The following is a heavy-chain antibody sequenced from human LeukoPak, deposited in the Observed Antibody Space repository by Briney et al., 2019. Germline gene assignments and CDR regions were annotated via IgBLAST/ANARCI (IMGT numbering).Heavy chain of an antibody. CDR2: IYQSGST. CDR1: GGSISSFY. J-gene: IGHJ4*02. Sequence: SETLSLTCTVSGGSISSFYWSWIRQPPEKGLEWIGYIYQSGSTSYNPSLQSRVTISIDRSKNQFSLKLSSVTAADTAVYYCARDNGVGATPDYWGQGTLVTVSS. V-gene: IGHV4-59*12. CDR3: ARDNGVGATPDY. D-gene: IGHD1-26*01.